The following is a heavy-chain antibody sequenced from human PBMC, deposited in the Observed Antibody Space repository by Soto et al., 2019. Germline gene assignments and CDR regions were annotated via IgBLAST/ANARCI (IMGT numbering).Heavy chain of an antibody. CDR2: MNPNSGNT. V-gene: IGHV1-8*01. Sequence: QVQLVQSGAEVKKPGASVKVSCKASGYTFTSYDINWVRQATGQGLEWRGWMNPNSGNTGYEQKFQGRVTMTRNTSISTAYMELSSLRSEDTAVYYCAATYCGGDCYPEYFQHWGQGTLVTVSS. J-gene: IGHJ1*01. D-gene: IGHD2-21*02. CDR1: GYTFTSYD. CDR3: AATYCGGDCYPEYFQH.